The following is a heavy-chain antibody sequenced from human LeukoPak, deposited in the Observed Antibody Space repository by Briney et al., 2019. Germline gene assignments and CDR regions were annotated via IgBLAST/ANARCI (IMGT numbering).Heavy chain of an antibody. V-gene: IGHV3-69-1*02. J-gene: IGHJ4*02. CDR1: GFTFSDYD. CDR2: ISGLSTKI. Sequence: GGSLRLSCSASGFTFSDYDMNWVRQAPGKGLEWVSSISGLSTKIHYGDSGKGRFSTSRDNAKNSVYLQMNSLGVEDTAIYYCGRAFPPLRTSSAGDLWGQGILVTVSS. D-gene: IGHD3-16*01. CDR3: GRAFPPLRTSSAGDL.